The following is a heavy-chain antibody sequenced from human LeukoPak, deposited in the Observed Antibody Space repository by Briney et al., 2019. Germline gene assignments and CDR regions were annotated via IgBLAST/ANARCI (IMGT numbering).Heavy chain of an antibody. CDR2: ISGSDYST. J-gene: IGHJ4*02. CDR3: AKAGCTGTVCYTNY. Sequence: GGSLRLSCAAPGFRFRDYAMNWFRQAPGKGLEWVSVISGSDYSTFYADSVKGRFTISRDNSKNTLYLQMSSLRADDTALYYCAKAGCTGTVCYTNYWGQGTLVTVSS. V-gene: IGHV3-23*01. D-gene: IGHD2-2*02. CDR1: GFRFRDYA.